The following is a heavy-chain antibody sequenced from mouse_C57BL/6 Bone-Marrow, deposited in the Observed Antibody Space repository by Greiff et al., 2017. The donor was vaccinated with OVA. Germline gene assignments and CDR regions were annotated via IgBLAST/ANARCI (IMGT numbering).Heavy chain of an antibody. D-gene: IGHD2-1*01. Sequence: EVQRVESGGGLVQPKGSLKLSCAASGFTFNTYAMHWVRQAPGKGLEWVARIRSKSSNYATYYADSVKDRFTISRDDSQSMLYLQMNNLKTEDTAMYYCVKEGPGYYGNYKGAMDYWGQGTSVTVSS. CDR2: IRSKSSNYAT. J-gene: IGHJ4*01. V-gene: IGHV10-3*01. CDR1: GFTFNTYA. CDR3: VKEGPGYYGNYKGAMDY.